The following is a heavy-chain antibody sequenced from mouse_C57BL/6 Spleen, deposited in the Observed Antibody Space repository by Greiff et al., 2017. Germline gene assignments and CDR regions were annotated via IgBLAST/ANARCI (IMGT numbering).Heavy chain of an antibody. J-gene: IGHJ2*01. D-gene: IGHD1-1*01. V-gene: IGHV1-15*01. Sequence: VQLQQSGAELVRPGASVTLSCKASGYTFTDYEMHWVKQTPVHGLEWIGAIDPETGGTAYNQKFKGKAILTADKSSSTAYMELRSLTSEDSAVYYCTITTVVAEDYWGQGTPLTVSS. CDR3: TITTVVAEDY. CDR2: IDPETGGT. CDR1: GYTFTDYE.